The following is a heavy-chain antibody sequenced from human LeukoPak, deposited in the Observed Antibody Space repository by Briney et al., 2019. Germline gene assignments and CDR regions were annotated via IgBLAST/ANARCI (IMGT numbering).Heavy chain of an antibody. V-gene: IGHV3-21*01. CDR2: IGTSGSYI. D-gene: IGHD1-26*01. CDR1: GFTFSSYG. Sequence: GGSLRLSCVASGFTFSSYGMNWVRQAPGKGLEWVSCIGTSGSYIYYTDCVKGRFTISRDNAKNSLYLQMNSLRAEDTAVYYCAKEGGVYSTPYYMDVWGKGTTVTVSS. CDR3: AKEGGVYSTPYYMDV. J-gene: IGHJ6*03.